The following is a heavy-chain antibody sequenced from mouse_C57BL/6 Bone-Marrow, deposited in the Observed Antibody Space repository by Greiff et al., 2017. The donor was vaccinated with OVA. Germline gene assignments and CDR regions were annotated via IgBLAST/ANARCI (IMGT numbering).Heavy chain of an antibody. J-gene: IGHJ2*01. Sequence: VQLQQSGAELARPGASVKLSCKASGYTFTSYGISWVKQRTGQGLEWIGEIYPRSGNTYYNEKFKGKATLTADKSSSTAYMELRSLTSEDSAVYFCARKGIYYYGSSPGYFDYWGQGTTLTVSS. D-gene: IGHD1-1*01. CDR1: GYTFTSYG. CDR3: ARKGIYYYGSSPGYFDY. V-gene: IGHV1-81*01. CDR2: IYPRSGNT.